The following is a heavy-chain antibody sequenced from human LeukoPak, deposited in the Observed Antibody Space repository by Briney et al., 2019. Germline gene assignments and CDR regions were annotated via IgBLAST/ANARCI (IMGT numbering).Heavy chain of an antibody. J-gene: IGHJ6*03. CDR2: IYTSGST. Sequence: TSETLSLTCTVSGGSISSYYWSWIRQPAGKGLEWIGRIYTSGSTNHNPSLKSRVTISVDTSKNQFSLKLSSVTAADTAVYYCARVVYSGYDFRGAMDVWGKGTTVTVSS. CDR1: GGSISSYY. V-gene: IGHV4-4*07. CDR3: ARVVYSGYDFRGAMDV. D-gene: IGHD5-12*01.